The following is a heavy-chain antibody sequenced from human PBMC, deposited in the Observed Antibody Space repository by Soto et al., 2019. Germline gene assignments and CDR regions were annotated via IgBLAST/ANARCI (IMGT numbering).Heavy chain of an antibody. CDR1: GGTFSSYT. V-gene: IGHV1-69*02. CDR2: IIPILGIA. Sequence: SVKVSCKASGGTFSSYTISWVRQAPGQGLEWMGRIIPILGIANYAQKFQGRVTITADKSTSTAYMELSSLRSEDTAVYYCAVSIAARPDRVFFIDYWGQGTLVTVSS. CDR3: AVSIAARPDRVFFIDY. D-gene: IGHD6-6*01. J-gene: IGHJ4*02.